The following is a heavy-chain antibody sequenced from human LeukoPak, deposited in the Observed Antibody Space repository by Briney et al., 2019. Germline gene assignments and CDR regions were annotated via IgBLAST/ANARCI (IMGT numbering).Heavy chain of an antibody. CDR1: GGSIRSYH. Sequence: SETLSLTRTGSGGSIRSYHWSWIRQPAGKGLEWIGRIYTSGSTNYNPSLKSRVTMSVDTSKNQFSLKLSSVTAADTAVYYCARDGIAAASRASFDYWGQGTLVTVSS. CDR3: ARDGIAAASRASFDY. J-gene: IGHJ4*02. D-gene: IGHD6-13*01. V-gene: IGHV4-4*07. CDR2: IYTSGST.